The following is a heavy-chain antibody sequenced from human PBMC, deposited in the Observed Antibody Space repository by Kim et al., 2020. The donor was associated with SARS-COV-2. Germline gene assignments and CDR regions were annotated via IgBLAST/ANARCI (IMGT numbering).Heavy chain of an antibody. CDR2: INHSGST. Sequence: SETLSLTCAVYGGSFSGYYWSWIRQPPGKGLEWIGEINHSGSTNYNPSLKSRVTISVDTSKNQFSLKLSSVTAADTAVYYCARMGVQLWVRVYYYAMDVWGQGTTVTVSS. V-gene: IGHV4-34*01. CDR3: ARMGVQLWVRVYYYAMDV. CDR1: GGSFSGYY. D-gene: IGHD5-18*01. J-gene: IGHJ6*02.